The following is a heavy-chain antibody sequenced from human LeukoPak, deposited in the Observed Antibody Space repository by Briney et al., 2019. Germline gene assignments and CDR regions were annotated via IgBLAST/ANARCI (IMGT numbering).Heavy chain of an antibody. CDR3: AKDSGASCYSPLDY. J-gene: IGHJ4*02. CDR1: GLTFSSYA. CDR2: ISGSGDNT. D-gene: IGHD2-15*01. Sequence: GGSLRLSCAASGLTFSSYAMSWVRQAPGKGLEWVSVISGSGDNTYYSDSVKGRFTISRDNYKNTLYLQMNSLRAEDTAVYYCAKDSGASCYSPLDYWGQGTLVTVSS. V-gene: IGHV3-23*01.